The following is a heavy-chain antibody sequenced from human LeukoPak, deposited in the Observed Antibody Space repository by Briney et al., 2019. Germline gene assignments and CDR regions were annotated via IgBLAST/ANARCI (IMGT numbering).Heavy chain of an antibody. CDR1: GFTFSSYS. CDR2: ISSSSSYI. J-gene: IGHJ4*02. CDR3: ARDRVGATYYLDY. V-gene: IGHV3-21*01. Sequence: GGSLRLSCAASGFTFSSYSMNWVRQAPGKGLEWVSSISSSSSYIYYADSVKGRFTISRDNAKNSLYLQMNSLRAEDTAVYYCARDRVGATYYLDYWGQGTLVTVSS. D-gene: IGHD1-26*01.